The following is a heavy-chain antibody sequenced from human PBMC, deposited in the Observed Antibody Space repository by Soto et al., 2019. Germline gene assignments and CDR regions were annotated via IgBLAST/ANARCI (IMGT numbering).Heavy chain of an antibody. Sequence: GASVKVSCKASGYTFTSYGISWVRQAPGQGLEWMGWISAYNGNTNYAQKLQGRVTMTTDTSTSTAYMELRSLRSDDTAVYYCARSRCSGGSCDHYYYYGMDVWGQGTTVTVSS. V-gene: IGHV1-18*01. CDR2: ISAYNGNT. CDR3: ARSRCSGGSCDHYYYYGMDV. D-gene: IGHD2-15*01. CDR1: GYTFTSYG. J-gene: IGHJ6*02.